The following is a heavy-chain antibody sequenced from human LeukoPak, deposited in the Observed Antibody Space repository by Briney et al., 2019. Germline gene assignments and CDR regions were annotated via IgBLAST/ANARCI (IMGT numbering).Heavy chain of an antibody. V-gene: IGHV1-69*13. J-gene: IGHJ4*02. CDR2: IIPIFDTT. CDR1: GCTFSSYA. CDR3: ARDLGTRDGYNPPNLFDN. D-gene: IGHD5-24*01. Sequence: ASVKVSCKASGCTFSSYAISWVRQAPGQGLEWMGGIIPIFDTTNYAQKFQGRVTLTADESTSTAYMELSSLRSDDTAVYYCARDLGTRDGYNPPNLFDNWGQGTLVTVSS.